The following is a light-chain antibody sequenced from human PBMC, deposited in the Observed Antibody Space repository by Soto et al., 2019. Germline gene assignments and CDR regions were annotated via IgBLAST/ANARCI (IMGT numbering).Light chain of an antibody. CDR3: QQYNSYWT. J-gene: IGKJ1*01. V-gene: IGKV1-5*03. CDR1: QGISSW. CDR2: KAS. Sequence: DIQMTQSPSSVPSSVGDRVTITCRASQGISSWLAWYQQKPGKAPNLLIYKASSLEGGVPSRFSGSGSGTEFTLTISSLQPDDFATYYCQQYNSYWTFGQGTKVDIK.